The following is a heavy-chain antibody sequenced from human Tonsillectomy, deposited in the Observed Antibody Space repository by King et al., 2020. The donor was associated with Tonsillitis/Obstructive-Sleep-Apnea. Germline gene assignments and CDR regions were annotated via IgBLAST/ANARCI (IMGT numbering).Heavy chain of an antibody. CDR2: ISGSGGST. V-gene: IGHV3-23*04. D-gene: IGHD2-2*01. J-gene: IGHJ4*02. CDR1: GFTFRNYA. Sequence: VQLVESGGGLVQPGGSLRLSCAASGFTFRNYAMSWVRQAPGKGLEGGSVISGSGGSTYYADSGECRFTISRDNSKNTLYLQMNSLRAEDTAVYYCAKVLGYCSSTSCYKPLDYWGQGTLVTVSS. CDR3: AKVLGYCSSTSCYKPLDY.